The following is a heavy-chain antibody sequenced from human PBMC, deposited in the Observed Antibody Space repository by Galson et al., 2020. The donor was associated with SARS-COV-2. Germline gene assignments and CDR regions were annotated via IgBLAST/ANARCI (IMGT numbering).Heavy chain of an antibody. CDR1: GFTFSSYA. J-gene: IGHJ4*02. Sequence: GESLKISCAASGFTFSSYAMHWVRQAPGKGLEWVAVISYDGSNKYYADSVKGRFTISRDNSKNTLYLQMNSLRAEDTAVYYCARAPRNYYDSSGYYHIRSYFDYGGQGTLVTVSS. V-gene: IGHV3-30*01. CDR3: ARAPRNYYDSSGYYHIRSYFDY. CDR2: ISYDGSNK. D-gene: IGHD3-22*01.